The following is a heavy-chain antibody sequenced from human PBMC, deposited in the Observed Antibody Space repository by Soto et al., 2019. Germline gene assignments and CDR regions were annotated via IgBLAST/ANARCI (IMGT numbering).Heavy chain of an antibody. CDR1: GFTFSSYA. Sequence: GGSLRLSCAASGFTFSSYAMSWVRQAPGKGLEWVSAISGSGGSTYYADSAKGRFTISRDNSKNTLYLQMNSLRAEDTAVYYCAKDSEYSSSYYWFDPWGQGTLVTVSS. D-gene: IGHD6-6*01. V-gene: IGHV3-23*01. J-gene: IGHJ5*02. CDR2: ISGSGGST. CDR3: AKDSEYSSSYYWFDP.